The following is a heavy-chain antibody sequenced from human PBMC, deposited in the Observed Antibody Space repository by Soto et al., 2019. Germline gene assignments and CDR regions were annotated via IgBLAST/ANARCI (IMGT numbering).Heavy chain of an antibody. CDR1: GGSVSSGSYY. CDR3: ARDARYSYGQSSYGMDV. V-gene: IGHV4-61*01. D-gene: IGHD5-18*01. CDR2: IYYSGST. Sequence: SETLSLTCTVSGGSVSSGSYYWSWIRQPPGKGLEWIGYIYYSGSTNYNPSLKSRVTISVDTSKNQFSLKLSSVNAADTAVYYCARDARYSYGQSSYGMDVWGQGTTVTVSS. J-gene: IGHJ6*02.